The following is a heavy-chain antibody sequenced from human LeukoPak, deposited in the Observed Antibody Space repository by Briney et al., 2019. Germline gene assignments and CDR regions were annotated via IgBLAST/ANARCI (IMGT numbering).Heavy chain of an antibody. Sequence: ASVKVSCKASGGTFSSYAISWVRQAPGQGLEWMGWISAYNGNTNYAQKLQGRVTMTTDTSTSTAYMELRSLRSDDTAVYYCARDVTMIVVAGGYWGQGTLVTVSS. V-gene: IGHV1-18*01. D-gene: IGHD3-22*01. CDR2: ISAYNGNT. J-gene: IGHJ4*02. CDR3: ARDVTMIVVAGGY. CDR1: GGTFSSYA.